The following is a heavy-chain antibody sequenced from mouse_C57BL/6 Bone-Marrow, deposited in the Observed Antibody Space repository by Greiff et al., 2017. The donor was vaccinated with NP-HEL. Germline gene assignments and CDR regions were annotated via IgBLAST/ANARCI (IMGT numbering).Heavy chain of an antibody. CDR3: ARSPLWLRRNYYAMDY. CDR1: GYSITSDY. D-gene: IGHD2-2*01. Sequence: VQLLESGPGLAKPSQTLSLTCSVTGYSITSDYWNWIRKFPGNKLEYMGYISYSGSTYYNPSLKSRISITRDTSKNQYYLQLNSVTTEDTATYYCARSPLWLRRNYYAMDYWGQGTSVTVSS. J-gene: IGHJ4*01. CDR2: ISYSGST. V-gene: IGHV3-8*01.